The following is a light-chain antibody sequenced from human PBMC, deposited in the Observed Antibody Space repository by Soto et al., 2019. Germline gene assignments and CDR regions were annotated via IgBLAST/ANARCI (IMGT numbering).Light chain of an antibody. CDR3: QQYNNWPPLYT. Sequence: EIVMTQSPATLSMSPGERATLSCRASQSISRNLAWYQQKTGQAPRLLVYGASTRATGIPARFSGSGSGTDFTLTISSLQSEDFAIYYCQQYNNWPPLYTFGQGTKLENK. J-gene: IGKJ2*01. V-gene: IGKV3-15*01. CDR1: QSISRN. CDR2: GAS.